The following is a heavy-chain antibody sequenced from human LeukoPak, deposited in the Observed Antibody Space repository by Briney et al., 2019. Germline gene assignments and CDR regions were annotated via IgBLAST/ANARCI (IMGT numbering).Heavy chain of an antibody. CDR3: ATVRPPPSGPHKYQLLRDAFDI. V-gene: IGHV1-24*01. CDR2: FDPEDGET. D-gene: IGHD2-2*01. Sequence: ASVKVSCKVSGYALTELSMHWVRQAPGKGLEWMGGFDPEDGETIYAQKFQGRVTMTEDTSTDTAYMELSSLRSEDTAVYYCATVRPPPSGPHKYQLLRDAFDIWGQGTMVTVSS. J-gene: IGHJ3*02. CDR1: GYALTELS.